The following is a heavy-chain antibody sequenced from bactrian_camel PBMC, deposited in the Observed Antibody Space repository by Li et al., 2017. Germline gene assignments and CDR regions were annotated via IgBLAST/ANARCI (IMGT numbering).Heavy chain of an antibody. D-gene: IGHD1*01. J-gene: IGHJ6*01. Sequence: HVQLVESGGGSVQAGGSLRLSCAASGSIQRTNCMGWFRQAPGKERDWVATDNGVGTTYYGDSVKGRFTISKDNRKSILYLQMNSLTPGDTAMYYCTARYEFGLGACRGVGGLGFWGQGTQVTVS. CDR3: TARYEFGLGACRGVGGLGF. CDR2: DNGVGTT. CDR1: GSIQRTNC. V-gene: IGHV3S53*01.